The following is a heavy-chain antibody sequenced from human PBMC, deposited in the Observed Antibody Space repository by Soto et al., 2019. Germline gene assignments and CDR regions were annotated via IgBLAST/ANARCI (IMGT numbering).Heavy chain of an antibody. Sequence: QVQLVQSGAEVKQPGSSVKVSCKASGGPFSRYAFTWVRQAPGQGLEWIGGIAPFSATADYAQKFQGRVTITADESTSTAYLELSSLGSEDTAVYFCATSGGAPTWFDPWCQGTLVIVSS. CDR3: ATSGGAPTWFDP. J-gene: IGHJ5*02. CDR1: GGPFSRYA. V-gene: IGHV1-69*12. D-gene: IGHD1-26*01. CDR2: IAPFSATA.